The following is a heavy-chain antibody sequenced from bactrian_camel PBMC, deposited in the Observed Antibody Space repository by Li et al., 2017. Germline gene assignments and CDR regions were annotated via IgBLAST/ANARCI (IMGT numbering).Heavy chain of an antibody. CDR2: ITSDGSNT. J-gene: IGHJ4*01. Sequence: HVQLVESGGGLVQPGGSLRLSCAASGFTFSTYYMSWVRQAPGKGLEWVSSITSDGSNTYYADSVKGRFTISRDNAKNTVYLQMNSLISEDTALYFCATADRGGISSRYNYWGQGTQVTVS. D-gene: IGHD3*01. CDR1: GFTFSTYY. V-gene: IGHV3-2*01. CDR3: ATADRGGISSRYNY.